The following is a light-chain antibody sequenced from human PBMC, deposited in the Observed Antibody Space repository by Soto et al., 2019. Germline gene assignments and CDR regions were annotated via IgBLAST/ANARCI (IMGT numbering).Light chain of an antibody. J-gene: IGKJ1*01. CDR2: DAS. Sequence: DIPLTQSPSTLSASVGERVSIXWRASQSISSWLAWYQQKPGKAPKLLIYDASSLESGVPSRFSGSGSGTEFTLTISSLQPDDFATYYCQQYNSYPWTFGQGTKVDIK. CDR3: QQYNSYPWT. V-gene: IGKV1-5*01. CDR1: QSISSW.